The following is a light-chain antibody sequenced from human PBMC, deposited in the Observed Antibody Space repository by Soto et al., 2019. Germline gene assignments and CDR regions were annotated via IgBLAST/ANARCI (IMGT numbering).Light chain of an antibody. J-gene: IGKJ5*01. CDR3: QQSSRTPVT. V-gene: IGKV1-39*01. CDR1: QSISTY. CDR2: AAS. Sequence: DIQMTQSPSSLSASVGDRVTITCRASQSISTYLNWYQQKPGKAPNLLIYAASTLQRGVPSRLSGSGSGTDFTLTISSLQAEDFATYYCQQSSRTPVTFGQGTRLEIK.